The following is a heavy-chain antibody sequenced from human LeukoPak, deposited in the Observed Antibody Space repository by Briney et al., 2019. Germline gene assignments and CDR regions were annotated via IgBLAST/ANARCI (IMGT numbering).Heavy chain of an antibody. J-gene: IGHJ4*02. D-gene: IGHD6-13*01. Sequence: GGSLRLSCAASGFTFSSYSMNWVRQAPGKGLEWVSYISSSSSTIYYADSVKGRFTISRDNAKNSLYLQMNGLRDEDTAVYYCARKPFLIAAANLFDYWGQGTLVTVSS. CDR2: ISSSSSTI. V-gene: IGHV3-48*02. CDR1: GFTFSSYS. CDR3: ARKPFLIAAANLFDY.